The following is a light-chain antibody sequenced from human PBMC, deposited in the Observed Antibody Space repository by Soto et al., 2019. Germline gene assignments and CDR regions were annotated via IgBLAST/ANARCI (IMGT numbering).Light chain of an antibody. CDR3: QQFGSSLALI. J-gene: IGKJ4*01. CDR2: GTS. V-gene: IGKV3-20*01. CDR1: QSVWSTY. Sequence: EIVLTQSPATLSLSPGATATLSCRASQSVWSTYLAWYQQKPGQAPRLVMSGTSSRAAGVPDRFSGSGSGTEFTLTINGLEPEDAAVYYCQQFGSSLALIFGGGTKVDIK.